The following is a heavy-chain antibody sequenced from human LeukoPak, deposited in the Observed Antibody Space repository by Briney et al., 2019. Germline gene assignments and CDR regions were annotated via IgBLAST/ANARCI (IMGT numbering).Heavy chain of an antibody. J-gene: IGHJ4*02. CDR2: INSDGSST. V-gene: IGHV3-74*01. CDR1: GFTFSSYA. Sequence: PGGSLRLSCAASGFTFSSYAMSWVRQAPGKGLVWVSRINSDGSSTSYADSVKGRFTISRDNAKNTLYLQMNSLRAEDTAVYYCARDLPTMIVVVDDYWGQGTLVTVSS. D-gene: IGHD3-22*01. CDR3: ARDLPTMIVVVDDY.